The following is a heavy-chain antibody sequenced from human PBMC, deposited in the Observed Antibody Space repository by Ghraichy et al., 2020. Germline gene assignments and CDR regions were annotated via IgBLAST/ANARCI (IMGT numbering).Heavy chain of an antibody. Sequence: ASVKVSCKASGYTFTSYDINWVRQATGQGLEWMGWMNPNSGNTGSAQKFQGRVTMARNTSISTAYMELSSLRSEDTAVYYCARGFGDILTGRGFDPWGQGTLVTVSS. CDR2: MNPNSGNT. J-gene: IGHJ5*02. CDR3: ARGFGDILTGRGFDP. CDR1: GYTFTSYD. V-gene: IGHV1-8*01. D-gene: IGHD3-9*01.